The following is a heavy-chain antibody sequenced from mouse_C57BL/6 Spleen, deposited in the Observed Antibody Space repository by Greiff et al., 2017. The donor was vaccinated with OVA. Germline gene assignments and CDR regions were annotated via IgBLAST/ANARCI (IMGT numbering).Heavy chain of an antibody. D-gene: IGHD3-3*01. J-gene: IGHJ4*01. CDR3: ARGTRMDY. V-gene: IGHV1-82*01. CDR1: GYAFSSSW. CDR2: IYPGDGDT. Sequence: QVQLKESGPELVKPGASVKISCKASGYAFSSSWMNWVKQRPGKGLVWIGRIYPGDGDTNYNGKFKGKATLTADKSSSTAYMQLSSLTSEDSAVYFCARGTRMDYWGQGTSVTVSS.